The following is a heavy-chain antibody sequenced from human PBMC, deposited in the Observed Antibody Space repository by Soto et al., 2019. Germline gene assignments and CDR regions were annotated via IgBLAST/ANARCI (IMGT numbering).Heavy chain of an antibody. CDR1: GGTFSSYA. CDR3: ARAQGITGTTYWFDP. D-gene: IGHD1-20*01. Sequence: SVKVSCKASGGTFSSYAISWVRQAPGQGLEWMGGIIPIFGTANYAQKFQGRVTITADESTSTAYMELSSLRSEDTAVYYCARAQGITGTTYWFDPWGQGTLVTVSS. V-gene: IGHV1-69*13. J-gene: IGHJ5*02. CDR2: IIPIFGTA.